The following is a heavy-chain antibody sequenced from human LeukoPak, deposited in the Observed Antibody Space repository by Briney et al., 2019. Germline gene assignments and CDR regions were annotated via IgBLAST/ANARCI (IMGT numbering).Heavy chain of an antibody. CDR3: ARAGTWYYYYMDV. CDR2: INPNSGGT. Sequence: ASVKVSCKASGYTFTGYYMHWVRQAPGQGLEWMGWINPNSGGTNYAQKFQGRVTMTRDTSISTVYMELSRLRSDDTAVYYCARAGTWYYYYMDVWGKGTTVTVSS. V-gene: IGHV1-2*02. CDR1: GYTFTGYY. J-gene: IGHJ6*03.